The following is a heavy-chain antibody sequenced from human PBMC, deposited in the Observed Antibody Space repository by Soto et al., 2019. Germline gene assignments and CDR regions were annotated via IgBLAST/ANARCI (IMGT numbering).Heavy chain of an antibody. CDR3: AKDLEYSSSSLYAFDI. CDR1: GFTFSSYA. Sequence: GSLRLSCAASGFTFSSYAMSWVRQAPGKGLEWVSAISGSGGSTYYADSVKGRFTISRDNSKNTLYLQMNSLRAEDTAVYYCAKDLEYSSSSLYAFDIWGQGTMVTVSS. J-gene: IGHJ3*02. V-gene: IGHV3-23*01. CDR2: ISGSGGST. D-gene: IGHD6-6*01.